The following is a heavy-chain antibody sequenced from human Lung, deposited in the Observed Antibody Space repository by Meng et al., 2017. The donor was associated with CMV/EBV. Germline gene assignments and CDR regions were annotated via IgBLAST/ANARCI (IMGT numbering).Heavy chain of an antibody. CDR3: ARVESDAVRVAGAFDI. Sequence: SQTXSLTXAISGDRVSSNHAAWNWIRQSPSRGPEWLGRTYYRSKWYNDYAVSVKSRISINPDTSKNQFSLHLNSVTPEDTAVYYCARVESDAVRVAGAFDIXGEGXMVTVSS. V-gene: IGHV6-1*01. CDR2: TYYRSKWYN. J-gene: IGHJ3*02. D-gene: IGHD3-10*02. CDR1: GDRVSSNHAA.